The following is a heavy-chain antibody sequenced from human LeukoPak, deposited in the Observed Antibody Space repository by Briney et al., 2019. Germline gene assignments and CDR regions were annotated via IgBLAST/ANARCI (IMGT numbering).Heavy chain of an antibody. CDR1: GYTFTSYY. CDR3: ARGSGGVPAAKDPFDY. D-gene: IGHD2-2*01. CDR2: MNPNSGNT. V-gene: IGHV1-8*01. J-gene: IGHJ4*02. Sequence: GASVKVSCKASGYTFTSYYMHWVRQATGQGLEWMGWMNPNSGNTGYAQKFQGRVTTTRNTSISTAYMELSSLRSEDTAVYYCARGSGGVPAAKDPFDYWGQGTLVTVSS.